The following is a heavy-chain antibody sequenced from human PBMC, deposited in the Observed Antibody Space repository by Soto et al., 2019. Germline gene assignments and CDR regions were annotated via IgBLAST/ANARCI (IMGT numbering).Heavy chain of an antibody. V-gene: IGHV1-3*01. D-gene: IGHD3-3*01. CDR3: AKVGTITSYYFDL. CDR2: INAGNGNT. CDR1: GYSFTNYV. Sequence: ASVKVSCQASGYSFTNYVMHWVRQAPGQSLEWMGWINAGNGNTKYSQKFQGRVTITRDTSASTAYMELSGLRSEDTSVYYCAKVGTITSYYFDLWGQGTLVTV. J-gene: IGHJ4*02.